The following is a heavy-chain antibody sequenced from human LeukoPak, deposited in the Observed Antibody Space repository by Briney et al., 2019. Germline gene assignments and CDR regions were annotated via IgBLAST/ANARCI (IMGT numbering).Heavy chain of an antibody. Sequence: ASVKVSCKASGYTFTGYYMHWVRQAPGQGLEWMGWISAYNGNTHYAQKVEGRVTMTTDTSTTTAYMELRSLRSDDTAVYYCARDLGGASRFDPWGQGTLVTVSS. CDR2: ISAYNGNT. D-gene: IGHD3-10*01. CDR3: ARDLGGASRFDP. J-gene: IGHJ5*02. V-gene: IGHV1-18*04. CDR1: GYTFTGYY.